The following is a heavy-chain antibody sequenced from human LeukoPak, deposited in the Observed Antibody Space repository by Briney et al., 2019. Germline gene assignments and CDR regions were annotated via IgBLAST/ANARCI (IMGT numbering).Heavy chain of an antibody. J-gene: IGHJ4*02. CDR2: IYSSGST. V-gene: IGHV4-39*01. Sequence: SETLSLTCTVSGGSISSSCYYWGWIRQPPGKGLEWIGSIYSSGSTYYNPSLKSRVTISVDTSKSQLSLKLSSVSAADTAVYYCARISADYRPLDYWGQGTLVTVSS. CDR1: GGSISSSCYY. CDR3: ARISADYRPLDY. D-gene: IGHD4/OR15-4a*01.